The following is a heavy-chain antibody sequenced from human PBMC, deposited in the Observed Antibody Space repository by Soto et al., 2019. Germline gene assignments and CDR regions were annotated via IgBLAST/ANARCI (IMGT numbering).Heavy chain of an antibody. CDR1: GGSISSDDSF. J-gene: IGHJ6*03. Sequence: PSETQSLTCTVSGGSISSDDSFRSWIRQPPGKGLEWIGYISYSGSTFYNPSLKSRVTISVDTSKNQFSLKLSSVTAADTAVYYCARDKRLRVTMVGGVRDNDPVSAFRGKGPTDPV. CDR3: ARDKRLRVTMVGGVRDNDPVSAF. CDR2: ISYSGST. D-gene: IGHD3-10*01. V-gene: IGHV4-30-4*01.